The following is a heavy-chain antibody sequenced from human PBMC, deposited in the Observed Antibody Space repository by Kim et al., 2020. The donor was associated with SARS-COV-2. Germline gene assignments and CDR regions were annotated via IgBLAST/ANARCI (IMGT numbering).Heavy chain of an antibody. V-gene: IGHV4-34*13. J-gene: IGHJ4*02. CDR3: ARVRRDGYNYLDY. Sequence: YNPSLKGRVTISVDTSKNQFSLKLSSVTAADTAVYYCARVRRDGYNYLDYWGQGTLVTVSS. D-gene: IGHD5-12*01.